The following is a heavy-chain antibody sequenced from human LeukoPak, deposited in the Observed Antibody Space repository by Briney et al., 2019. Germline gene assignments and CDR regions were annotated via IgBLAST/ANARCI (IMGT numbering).Heavy chain of an antibody. J-gene: IGHJ6*02. D-gene: IGHD2-15*01. CDR2: IYSGGST. V-gene: IGHV3-66*01. Sequence: GGSLRLSCAASGFTVSSNYMSWVRQAPGKGLEWVSVIYSGGSTYYADSVKGRFTISRDNSKNTLYLQMNSLRAEDTAVYYCARDAGSGPYGMDVWGQGTTVTVSS. CDR1: GFTVSSNY. CDR3: ARDAGSGPYGMDV.